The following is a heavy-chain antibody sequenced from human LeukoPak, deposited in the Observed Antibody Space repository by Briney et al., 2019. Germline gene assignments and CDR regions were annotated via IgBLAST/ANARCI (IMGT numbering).Heavy chain of an antibody. CDR3: AKPLRGNSYYDILTGYSLKNYYYYMDV. D-gene: IGHD3-9*01. CDR1: GFTFSSYA. J-gene: IGHJ6*03. CDR2: ISGSGGST. Sequence: PGGSLRLSCAVSGFTFSSYAMSWVRQAPGKGLEWVSAISGSGGSTYYGDSGEGPFTISRDNSKNTLYLQMITLRAEDTAVYYCAKPLRGNSYYDILTGYSLKNYYYYMDVWGKGTTVTVSS. V-gene: IGHV3-23*01.